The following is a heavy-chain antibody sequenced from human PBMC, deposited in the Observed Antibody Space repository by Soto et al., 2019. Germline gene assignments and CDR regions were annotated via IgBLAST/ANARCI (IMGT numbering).Heavy chain of an antibody. CDR3: ARDGCDNTNCYAYDL. CDR1: GYSFTGYY. CDR2: INPSSGGT. Sequence: ASVKVSCKASGYSFTGYYIHWVRQAPGQGLEWMGWINPSSGGTKYAQKFQDWVTMTRDTSLSTAYMELSRLRSDDAAIYYCARDGCDNTNCYAYDLWGQGTLVTVSS. V-gene: IGHV1-2*04. D-gene: IGHD3-16*01. J-gene: IGHJ5*02.